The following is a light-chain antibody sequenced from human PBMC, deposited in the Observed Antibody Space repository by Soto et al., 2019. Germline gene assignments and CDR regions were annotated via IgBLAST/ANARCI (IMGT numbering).Light chain of an antibody. V-gene: IGKV3-11*01. CDR2: DAS. Sequence: EIVMTHSPATLSVSPWEIATLSCRASQSVSSYLAWYQQKPGQAPRLLIYDASNRATGIPARFSGSGSGTDFTLTISSLEPEDFAVYYCQQRSNWPPITLGQGTRLEIK. CDR3: QQRSNWPPIT. J-gene: IGKJ5*01. CDR1: QSVSSY.